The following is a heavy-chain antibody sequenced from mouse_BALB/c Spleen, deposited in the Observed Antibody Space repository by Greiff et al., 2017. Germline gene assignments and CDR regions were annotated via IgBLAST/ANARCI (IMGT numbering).Heavy chain of an antibody. CDR3: AIGTTVVATRYFDV. V-gene: IGHV1-5*01. CDR2: IYPGNSDT. J-gene: IGHJ1*01. Sequence: VQLQQSGTVLARPGASVKMSCKASGYTFTSYWMHWVKQRPGQGLEWIGAIYPGNSDTSYNQKFKGKAKLTAVTSTSTAYMELSSLTNEDSAVYYCAIGTTVVATRYFDVWGAGTTVTVSS. CDR1: GYTFTSYW. D-gene: IGHD1-1*01.